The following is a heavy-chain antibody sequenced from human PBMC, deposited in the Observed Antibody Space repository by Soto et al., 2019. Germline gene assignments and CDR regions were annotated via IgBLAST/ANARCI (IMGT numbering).Heavy chain of an antibody. CDR1: LSSYA. Sequence: EVHLLESGGGLVQPGGSLRLSCAVSLSSYAMTWVRQAPGKGLEWVAGISVSGGSTNYAVSVKGRFTISRDNDKNTVYLQMNSLRAEDTAVYYCVKGDLFVGGTIYGMDVWGQGTTVTVSS. J-gene: IGHJ6*02. CDR3: VKGDLFVGGTIYGMDV. V-gene: IGHV3-23*01. D-gene: IGHD3-16*01. CDR2: ISVSGGST.